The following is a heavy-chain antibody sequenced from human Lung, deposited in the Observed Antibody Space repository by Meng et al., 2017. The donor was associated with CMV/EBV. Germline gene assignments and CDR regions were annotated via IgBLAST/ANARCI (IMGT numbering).Heavy chain of an antibody. Sequence: GGSXRLXCAASGFTFSSYWMSWVRQAPGKGLEWVANIKQDGSEKYYVDSVKGRFTISRDNAKNSLYLQMNSLRAEDTAVYYCARGMRVGAITYYYYGMDVWXQGTXVNGSS. V-gene: IGHV3-7*01. CDR3: ARGMRVGAITYYYYGMDV. D-gene: IGHD1-26*01. CDR2: IKQDGSEK. J-gene: IGHJ6*02. CDR1: GFTFSSYW.